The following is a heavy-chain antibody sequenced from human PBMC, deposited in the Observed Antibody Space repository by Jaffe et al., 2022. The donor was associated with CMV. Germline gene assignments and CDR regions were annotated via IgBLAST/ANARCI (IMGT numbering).Heavy chain of an antibody. CDR1: GDSITSYY. Sequence: QVQLQESGPGLVKPSETLSLTCTVSGDSITSYYWSWIRQPPGKGLEWIGYFYYPGTTNYNPSLKSRVSISLDTSKNQVSLKLSSVTAADTAVYYCARDRSLDYYDSSGIDIWGQGTMVTVSS. D-gene: IGHD3-22*01. J-gene: IGHJ3*02. CDR3: ARDRSLDYYDSSGIDI. V-gene: IGHV4-59*01. CDR2: FYYPGTT.